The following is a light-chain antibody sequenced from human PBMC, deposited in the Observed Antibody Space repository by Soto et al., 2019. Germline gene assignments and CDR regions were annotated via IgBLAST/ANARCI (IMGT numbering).Light chain of an antibody. V-gene: IGKV3-20*01. J-gene: IGKJ2*01. CDR2: GAS. CDR3: LQYGSTPYT. Sequence: EIVLTQSPGILSLSPGERATLSCRASQSVSRYLIWFQQKPGQPPRLLIYGASSRATGIPDRFSGSGSGTDFTLTISRLEPEDFAVFYCLQYGSTPYTFGQGTKLEIK. CDR1: QSVSRY.